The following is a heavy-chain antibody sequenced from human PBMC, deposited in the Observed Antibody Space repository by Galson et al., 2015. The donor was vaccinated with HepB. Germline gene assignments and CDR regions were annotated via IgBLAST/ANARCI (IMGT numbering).Heavy chain of an antibody. CDR2: VYASYYTT. CDR3: AKDLSGSASRDAFDL. CDR1: GFTFSSYA. Sequence: SLRLSCAASGFTFSSYAMNWVRQAPGKGLEWVSGVYASYYTTYYADSVKGRFTISRDDSKNTLYLQMNSLRAEDTAVYYCAKDLSGSASRDAFDLWGQGTMVTVS. D-gene: IGHD1-26*01. J-gene: IGHJ3*01. V-gene: IGHV3-23*01.